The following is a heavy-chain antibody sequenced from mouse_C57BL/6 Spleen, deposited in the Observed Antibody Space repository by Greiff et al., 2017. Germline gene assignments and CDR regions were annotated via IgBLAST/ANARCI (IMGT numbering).Heavy chain of an antibody. CDR1: GYTFTSYW. D-gene: IGHD1-1*01. V-gene: IGHV1-64*01. Sequence: VQLQQPGAELVKPGASVKLSCKASGYTFTSYWMHWVKQRPGQGLEWIGMIHPNSGSTNYNEKFKSKATLTVDKSASTAYMQLSSLTSEDSAVYSCAGATVIADYAMDYWGQGTSVTVSS. J-gene: IGHJ4*01. CDR3: AGATVIADYAMDY. CDR2: IHPNSGST.